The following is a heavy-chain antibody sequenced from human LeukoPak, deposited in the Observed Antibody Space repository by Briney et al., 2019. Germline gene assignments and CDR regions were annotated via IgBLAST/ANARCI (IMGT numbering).Heavy chain of an antibody. CDR1: GYTFTSYY. CDR3: ASQRPGGWWDFDY. J-gene: IGHJ4*02. Sequence: ASVKVSCKASGYTFTSYYMHWVRQAPGQGLEWMGIINPSGGSISYAQKFQGRVTMTRDTSTSTVYMELSSLRSEDTAVYYCASQRPGGWWDFDYWGQGTLVTVSS. V-gene: IGHV1-46*01. CDR2: INPSGGSI. D-gene: IGHD2-8*02.